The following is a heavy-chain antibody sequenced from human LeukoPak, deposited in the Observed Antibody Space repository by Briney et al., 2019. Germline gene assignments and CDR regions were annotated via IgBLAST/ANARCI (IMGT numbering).Heavy chain of an antibody. J-gene: IGHJ6*03. Sequence: PGESLRLSCAASGFTFSSYWMSWVRQAPGKGLEWVANIKQDGSEKYYVDSVKGRFTISRDNSKNTLYLQMNSLRAEDTAVYYCAKVSGYSSSWYRNYYYMDVWGKGTTVTVSS. D-gene: IGHD6-13*01. CDR1: GFTFSSYW. CDR2: IKQDGSEK. V-gene: IGHV3-7*01. CDR3: AKVSGYSSSWYRNYYYMDV.